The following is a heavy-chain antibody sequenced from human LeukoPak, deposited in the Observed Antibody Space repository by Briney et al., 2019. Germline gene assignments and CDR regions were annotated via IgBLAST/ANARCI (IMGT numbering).Heavy chain of an antibody. V-gene: IGHV1-18*01. CDR2: ISAYNGNT. CDR3: ARVRDYYDXXGXYDY. J-gene: IGHJ4*02. D-gene: IGHD3-22*01. Sequence: ASVKVSCKASGYTFTSYGISWVRQAPGQGLEWMGWISAYNGNTNYAQKLQGRVTMTTDTSTSTAYMELRSLRSDDTAVYYCARVRDYYDXXGXYDYWGQGTLVTVSS. CDR1: GYTFTSYG.